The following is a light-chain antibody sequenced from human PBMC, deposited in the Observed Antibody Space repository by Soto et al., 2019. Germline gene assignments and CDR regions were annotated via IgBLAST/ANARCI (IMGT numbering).Light chain of an antibody. CDR3: MQGTRWPWT. CDR1: QSLVYRDGNTY. V-gene: IGKV2-30*01. CDR2: QVS. J-gene: IGKJ1*01. Sequence: DVVMTQSPLSLPVTLGQPASISCRSSQSLVYRDGNTYLIWFQQRPGQSPRRLIYQVSNRDSGVPDRFSGSGSGTDVTLIISRAEREDVGVYYCMQGTRWPWTLGQGTKVEIK.